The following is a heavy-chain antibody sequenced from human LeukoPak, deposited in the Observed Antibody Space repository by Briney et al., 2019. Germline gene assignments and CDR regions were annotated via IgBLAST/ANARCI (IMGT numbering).Heavy chain of an antibody. CDR1: GFTFDDYG. CDR3: ARVSSSWYFWYFDL. V-gene: IGHV3-20*04. Sequence: PGGSLRLSCAASGFTFDDYGMSWVRQVPGKGLEWVSGINWNGGSTGYADSVQGRFTISRDNAKNSLYLQMNSLRAEDTALYYCARVSSSWYFWYFDLWGRGTLVTVSS. D-gene: IGHD6-13*01. J-gene: IGHJ2*01. CDR2: INWNGGST.